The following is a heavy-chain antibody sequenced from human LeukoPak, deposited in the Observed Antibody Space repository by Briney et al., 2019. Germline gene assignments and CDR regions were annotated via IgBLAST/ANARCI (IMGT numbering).Heavy chain of an antibody. Sequence: GRSLRLSCAASGFTFSTYTMHWVRQAPGKGLEWVAVISYDGSNKYYADSVKGRFTISRDNSKNTLFLLMNSLRAEDTAVYYCARPRYTSGWSDFDYWGQGTLVTVSS. D-gene: IGHD6-19*01. CDR1: GFTFSTYT. J-gene: IGHJ4*02. CDR2: ISYDGSNK. V-gene: IGHV3-30*04. CDR3: ARPRYTSGWSDFDY.